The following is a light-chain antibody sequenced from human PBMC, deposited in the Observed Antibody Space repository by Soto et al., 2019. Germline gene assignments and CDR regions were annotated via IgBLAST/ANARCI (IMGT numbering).Light chain of an antibody. Sequence: QSALSQPASVSGSPGQSITISCTGTSSDVGRYNFVSWYQQHPDKAPKLIVYDVRDRPPGASGRFSGSKSGNTASLTSPGLQAEDEADYYCSSYTTTSTVRFGGGTKLTVL. V-gene: IGLV2-14*03. CDR3: SSYTTTSTVR. CDR2: DVR. J-gene: IGLJ2*01. CDR1: SSDVGRYNF.